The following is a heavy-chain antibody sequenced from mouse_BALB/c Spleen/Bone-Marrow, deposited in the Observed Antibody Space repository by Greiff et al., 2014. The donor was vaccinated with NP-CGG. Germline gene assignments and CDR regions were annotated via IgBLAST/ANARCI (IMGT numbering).Heavy chain of an antibody. CDR3: AREGGYDEDYFDY. V-gene: IGHV1-14*01. CDR2: INPYNDGT. CDR1: GYTFTSYV. D-gene: IGHD2-2*01. Sequence: EVQLQQSGPELVKPGASVQMSCKASGYTFTSYVMHWVKQKPGQGLEWIGCINPYNDGTKYNEKFKGKATLTSDKSSSTAYMELSSLTSEDSAVYYCAREGGYDEDYFDYWGQGTTLTVSS. J-gene: IGHJ2*01.